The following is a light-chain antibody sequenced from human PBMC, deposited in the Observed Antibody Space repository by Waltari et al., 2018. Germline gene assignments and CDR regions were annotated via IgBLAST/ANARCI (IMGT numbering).Light chain of an antibody. V-gene: IGKV4-1*01. Sequence: DIVMTQSPDSLAVSLGERATINCKSSQSVLFTSNNENYLAWYQQKPRQPPKLLIYWASTRESGVPDRFSGSGSGTDFTLTISSLQAEDVAVYYCQQYHSPPYTFGQGTKLEIK. CDR2: WAS. CDR3: QQYHSPPYT. J-gene: IGKJ2*01. CDR1: QSVLFTSNNENY.